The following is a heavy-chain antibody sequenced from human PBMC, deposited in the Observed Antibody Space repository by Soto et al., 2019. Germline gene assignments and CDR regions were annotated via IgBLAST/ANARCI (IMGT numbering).Heavy chain of an antibody. CDR2: IYYSGST. D-gene: IGHD3-22*01. CDR3: ARHWYYYDSSGLN. J-gene: IGHJ4*02. V-gene: IGHV4-39*01. Sequence: PSETLSLTCTVSGFSISSSSYYWGWIRQPPGKGLEWIGSIYYSGSTYYNPSLKSRVTISVDTSKNQFSLKLSSVTAADTAVYYCARHWYYYDSSGLNWGQGTLVTVSS. CDR1: GFSISSSSYY.